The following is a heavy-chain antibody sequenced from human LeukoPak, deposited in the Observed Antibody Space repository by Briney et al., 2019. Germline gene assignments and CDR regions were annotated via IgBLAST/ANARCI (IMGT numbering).Heavy chain of an antibody. Sequence: GGSLRLSCAASGFTFSSYSMNWVRQAPGKGLEWVSYISSSSSTIYYADSVKGRFTISRDNAKNSLYLQMNSLRAEDTAVYYCARGQQLEPDYYYYYMDVWGKGTTVTVSS. CDR2: ISSSSSTI. CDR3: ARGQQLEPDYYYYYMDV. V-gene: IGHV3-48*01. D-gene: IGHD1-1*01. CDR1: GFTFSSYS. J-gene: IGHJ6*03.